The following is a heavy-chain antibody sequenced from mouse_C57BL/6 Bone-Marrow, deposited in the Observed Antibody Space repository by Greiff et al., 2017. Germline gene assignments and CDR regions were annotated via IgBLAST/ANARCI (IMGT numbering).Heavy chain of an antibody. V-gene: IGHV2-2*01. CDR1: GFSLTSYG. Sequence: QVQLQQSGPGLVQPSQSLSISCTVSGFSLTSYGVHWVRQSPGKGLEWLGVIWSGGSTDYNAAFISSLSISKDNSKSQVFCKMNSLQADDTAIYYCARNFEGLYYDYGAYWGQGTLVTVSA. J-gene: IGHJ3*01. CDR3: ARNFEGLYYDYGAY. CDR2: IWSGGST. D-gene: IGHD2-4*01.